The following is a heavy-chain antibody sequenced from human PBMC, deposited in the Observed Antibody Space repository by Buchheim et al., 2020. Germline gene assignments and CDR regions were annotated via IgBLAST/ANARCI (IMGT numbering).Heavy chain of an antibody. CDR1: VFPVSDNY. CDR2: IYTGGST. CDR3: AGGPSRYYYYGMDV. J-gene: IGHJ6*02. V-gene: IGHV3-66*01. Sequence: EVQLVESGGGLVQPGGSLRLSCAASVFPVSDNYMSWVRQAPGKGLEWVSVIYTGGSTYYADSVKGRFTISRDISKNTLSLQMNSLRAEDTAVYYCAGGPSRYYYYGMDVWGQGTT.